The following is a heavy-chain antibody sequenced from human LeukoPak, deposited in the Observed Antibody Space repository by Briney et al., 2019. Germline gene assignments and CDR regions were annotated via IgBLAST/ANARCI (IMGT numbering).Heavy chain of an antibody. CDR2: ISGSGGST. CDR3: SAVAVAGTAGY. D-gene: IGHD6-19*01. V-gene: IGHV3-23*01. Sequence: GGSLRLSCAASGFTFSSYAMSWVRQAPGKGLEWVSAISGSGGSTYYADSVKGRFTISRDNSKNTLYLQMNSLRAEDTAVYYCSAVAVAGTAGYWGQGTLVTVSS. CDR1: GFTFSSYA. J-gene: IGHJ4*02.